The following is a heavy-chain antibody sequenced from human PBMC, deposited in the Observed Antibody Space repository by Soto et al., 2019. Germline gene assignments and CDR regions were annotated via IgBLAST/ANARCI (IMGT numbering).Heavy chain of an antibody. CDR3: ARELERVFDY. CDR2: IAYDGRNK. J-gene: IGHJ4*02. V-gene: IGHV3-30*04. Sequence: QVQLVESGGGVVQPGRSLRLSCAASGFTFSSYAMHWVRQAPGKGLEWVAVIAYDGRNKYYADSVKGRFTISRDNSKNTLYLQMTSLRIEETAVYYGARELERVFDYWGQGTLVTVSS. CDR1: GFTFSSYA. D-gene: IGHD1-1*01.